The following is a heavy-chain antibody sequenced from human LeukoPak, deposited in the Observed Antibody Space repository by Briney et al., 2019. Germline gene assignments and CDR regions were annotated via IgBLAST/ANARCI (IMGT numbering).Heavy chain of an antibody. J-gene: IGHJ4*02. D-gene: IGHD6-19*01. V-gene: IGHV4-59*01. CDR3: VRGWAGSGTHYFDY. CDR1: GGSISTYY. Sequence: SETQSLTCTVSGGSISTYYWSWIRQPPGKGLEWIGYIYYSGSTKYNLSLKSRVTISVDTSKNQFSLKLSSVTAADTAVHYCVRGWAGSGTHYFDYWGQGLLVTVSS. CDR2: IYYSGST.